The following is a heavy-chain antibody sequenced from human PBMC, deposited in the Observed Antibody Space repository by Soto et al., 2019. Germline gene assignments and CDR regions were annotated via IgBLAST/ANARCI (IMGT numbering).Heavy chain of an antibody. CDR3: AKDLYYYDGYGMDV. V-gene: IGHV3-9*01. Sequence: HPGGSLRLSCAASGVTFDDYSMHWVRQAPGKGLEWVSGISWNSGSIGYADSVKGRFTISRDNSKNTLYLQMNSLRAEDTAVYYCAKDLYYYDGYGMDVWGQGTTVTVSS. CDR1: GVTFDDYS. CDR2: ISWNSGSI. J-gene: IGHJ6*02.